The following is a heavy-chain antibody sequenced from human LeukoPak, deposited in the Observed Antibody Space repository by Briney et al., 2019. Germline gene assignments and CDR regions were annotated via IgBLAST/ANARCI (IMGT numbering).Heavy chain of an antibody. V-gene: IGHV4-30-4*01. CDR2: MYSSGST. CDR3: ARPYYYDSRIDP. Sequence: SETLSLTCTVSGVSISSGDYYWSWIRQPPGKGLEWIGYMYSSGSTYNNPSLKSRATISVDTSKNQFSLKLSSMTAADTAVYYCARPYYYDSRIDPWGQGTLVTVSS. CDR1: GVSISSGDYY. J-gene: IGHJ5*02. D-gene: IGHD3-22*01.